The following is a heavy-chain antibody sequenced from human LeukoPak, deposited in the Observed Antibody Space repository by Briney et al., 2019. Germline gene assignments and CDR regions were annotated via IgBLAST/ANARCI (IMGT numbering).Heavy chain of an antibody. J-gene: IGHJ4*02. CDR1: GGSISSYY. CDR2: IYYSGST. V-gene: IGHV4-59*01. D-gene: IGHD3-22*01. Sequence: SETLSLTCTVSGGSISSYYWSWIRQPPGKGLEWIGYIYYSGSTHYNPSLKSRVTISVDTSKNQFSLKLRSVTAADTAVYYYARSSESYDSSGYYSYYFDYWGQGTLVTVSS. CDR3: ARSSESYDSSGYYSYYFDY.